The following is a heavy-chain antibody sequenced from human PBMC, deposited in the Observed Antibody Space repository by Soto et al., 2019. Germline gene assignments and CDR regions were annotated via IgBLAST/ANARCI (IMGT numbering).Heavy chain of an antibody. V-gene: IGHV3-21*04. CDR1: GFTFSRYN. J-gene: IGHJ4*02. CDR3: ARRSSGWYFDY. D-gene: IGHD6-19*01. CDR2: ISSSSSGSYI. Sequence: PGGSLRLSCAASGFTFSRYNMNWVRQAPGKGLEWVSFISSSSSGSYIYYADSVKGRFTISRDDAKNSLYLQMNSLRAEDTAVYYCARRSSGWYFDYWGQGTLVTVSS.